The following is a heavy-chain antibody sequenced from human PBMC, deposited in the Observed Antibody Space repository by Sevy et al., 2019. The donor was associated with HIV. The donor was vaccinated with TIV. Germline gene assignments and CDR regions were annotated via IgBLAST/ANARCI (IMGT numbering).Heavy chain of an antibody. CDR2: INSDGSST. J-gene: IGHJ4*02. CDR1: GITVSSYW. V-gene: IGHV3-74*01. CDR3: AREGFCSGGSCYQLDY. D-gene: IGHD2-15*01. Sequence: GGSLRLSCAASGITVSSYWMHWVRQAPGKGLVWVSRINSDGSSTSDADSVKGRFTISGDNAKNTLYLQMNSLRDEDTAVYYGAREGFCSGGSCYQLDYWGQGTLVTVSS.